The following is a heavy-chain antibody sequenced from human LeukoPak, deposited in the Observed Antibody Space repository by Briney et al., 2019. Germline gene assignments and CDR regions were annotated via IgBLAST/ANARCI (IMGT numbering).Heavy chain of an antibody. D-gene: IGHD3-22*01. CDR2: ISSSSSYI. V-gene: IGHV3-21*01. CDR1: GVTISSYW. CDR3: ARDVAYDSSGYYRAQPWGY. J-gene: IGHJ4*02. Sequence: GGSLRLSCAASGVTISSYWMSWVRQAPGKGLQWVSSISSSSSYIYYADSVKGRFTISRDNAKNSLYLQMNSLRAEDTAVYYCARDVAYDSSGYYRAQPWGYWGQGTLVTVSS.